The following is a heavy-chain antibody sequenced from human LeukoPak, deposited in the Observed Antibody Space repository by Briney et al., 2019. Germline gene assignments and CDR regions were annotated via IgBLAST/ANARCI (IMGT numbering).Heavy chain of an antibody. CDR1: GYTFTSYA. V-gene: IGHV1-3*01. J-gene: IGHJ4*02. CDR3: ARDPTGVWFGDMGPPFDY. Sequence: GPSVKVSCKASGYTFTSYAMHWVRQAPRQRLEWMGWINAGNGNTKYSQKFQGRVTITRDTSASTAYMELSSLRSEDTAVYYCARDPTGVWFGDMGPPFDYWGQGTLVTVSS. CDR2: INAGNGNT. D-gene: IGHD3-10*01.